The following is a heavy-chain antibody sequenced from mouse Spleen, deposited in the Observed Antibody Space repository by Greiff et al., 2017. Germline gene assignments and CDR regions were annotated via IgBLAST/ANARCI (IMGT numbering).Heavy chain of an antibody. V-gene: IGHV2-5*01. CDR1: GFSLTSYG. CDR2: IWRGGST. Sequence: VHLVESGPGLVQPSQSLSITCTVSGFSLTSYGVHWVRQSPGKGLEWLGVIWRGGSTDYNAAFMSRLSITKDNSKSQVFFKMNSLQADDTAIYYCAKMGYDYDKTWFAYWGQGTLVTVSA. D-gene: IGHD2-4*01. J-gene: IGHJ3*01. CDR3: AKMGYDYDKTWFAY.